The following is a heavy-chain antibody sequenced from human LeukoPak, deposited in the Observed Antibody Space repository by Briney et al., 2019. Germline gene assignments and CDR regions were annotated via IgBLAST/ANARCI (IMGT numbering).Heavy chain of an antibody. CDR3: ARSGDYTGYFDY. D-gene: IGHD4-17*01. CDR2: ISSSSSYI. V-gene: IGHV3-21*01. J-gene: IGHJ4*02. Sequence: PGGSLRLSCAASGFTFSSYSMYWVRQAPGKGLEWVSSISSSSSYIYYADSVKGRFTISRDNAKNSLYLQMNSLRAEDTAVYYCARSGDYTGYFDYWGQGTLVTVSS. CDR1: GFTFSSYS.